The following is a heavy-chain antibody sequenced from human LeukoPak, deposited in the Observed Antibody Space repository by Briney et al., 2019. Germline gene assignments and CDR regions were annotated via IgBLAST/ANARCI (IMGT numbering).Heavy chain of an antibody. CDR1: GYTFTGYY. D-gene: IGHD5-12*01. J-gene: IGHJ3*02. V-gene: IGHV1-2*06. CDR2: INPNSGGT. CDR3: ARQGYSSYDFAFDI. Sequence: ASVKVSCKASGYTFTGYYMHWVRQACGQGLEWMGRINPNSGGTNYAQKFQGRVTMTRDTSISTAYMELSRLRSDDTAVYYCARQGYSSYDFAFDIWGQGTMVTVSS.